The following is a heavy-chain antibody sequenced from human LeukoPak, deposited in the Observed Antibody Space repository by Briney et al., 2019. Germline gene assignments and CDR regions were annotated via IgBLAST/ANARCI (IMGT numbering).Heavy chain of an antibody. Sequence: PGGSLRLSCAASGFTFSSYAMSWVRQAPGKGLEWVSAISGSGGSTYYADSVKGRFIISRDNSKNTLYLQMNSLRAEDTAVYYCAKAWAGYSSGWYSHWGQGTLVTVCS. CDR3: AKAWAGYSSGWYSH. J-gene: IGHJ4*02. CDR2: ISGSGGST. V-gene: IGHV3-23*01. CDR1: GFTFSSYA. D-gene: IGHD6-19*01.